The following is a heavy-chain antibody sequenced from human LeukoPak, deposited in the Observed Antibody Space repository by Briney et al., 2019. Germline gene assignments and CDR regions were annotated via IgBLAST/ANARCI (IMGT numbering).Heavy chain of an antibody. V-gene: IGHV4-61*02. Sequence: SQTLSLTCTVSGGSISSGSYYWSWIRQPAGKGLEWIGRIYTSGSTNYNPSLKSRVTISVDTSKNQFSLKLSSVTAADTAVYYCARHPGISRAKQLDAFDIWGQGTMVTVSS. CDR1: GGSISSGSYY. J-gene: IGHJ3*02. D-gene: IGHD6-6*01. CDR2: IYTSGST. CDR3: ARHPGISRAKQLDAFDI.